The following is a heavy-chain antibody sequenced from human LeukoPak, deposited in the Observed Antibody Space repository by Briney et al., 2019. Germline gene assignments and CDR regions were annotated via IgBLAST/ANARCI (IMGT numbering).Heavy chain of an antibody. CDR1: GYTFTGYY. J-gene: IGHJ4*02. D-gene: IGHD4-11*01. CDR2: INPNSGGT. CDR3: ARDPTTVTTIFDS. Sequence: ASVKVSCKASGYTFTGYYMHWVRQAPGQGLEWMGWINPNSGGTNYAQKFQGRVAMTRDTSISTAYMELSRLRSDDTAVYYCARDPTTVTTIFDSWGQGILVTVSS. V-gene: IGHV1-2*02.